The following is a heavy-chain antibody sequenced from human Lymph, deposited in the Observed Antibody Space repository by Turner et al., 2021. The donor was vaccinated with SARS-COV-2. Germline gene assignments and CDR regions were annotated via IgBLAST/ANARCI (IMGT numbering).Heavy chain of an antibody. Sequence: EVQLVESGGGLVQPGGSLRISCAASGFTFSSYWMRWVRQAPWKGLEWVANIKQDGSEKYYVDSVKGRFTISRDNAKNSLYLQMNSLRAEDTAVYYCAREDTVMVYDYWGQGTLVTVSS. V-gene: IGHV3-7*03. CDR2: IKQDGSEK. CDR3: AREDTVMVYDY. J-gene: IGHJ4*02. D-gene: IGHD5-18*01. CDR1: GFTFSSYW.